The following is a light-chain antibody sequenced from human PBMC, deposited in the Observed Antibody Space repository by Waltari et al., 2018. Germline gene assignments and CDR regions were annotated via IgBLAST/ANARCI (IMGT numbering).Light chain of an antibody. CDR2: EDN. J-gene: IGLJ2*01. CDR3: QSYDSSNRV. Sequence: NFMLTQPHSVSESPGKTVTISCTRSSGSIASNNVQWYQQRPGRAPTTVIYEDNQRPSGVPDRFSGSIDSSSNSASLTISGLKTEDEADYYCQSYDSSNRVFGGGTKLTVL. CDR1: SGSIASNN. V-gene: IGLV6-57*04.